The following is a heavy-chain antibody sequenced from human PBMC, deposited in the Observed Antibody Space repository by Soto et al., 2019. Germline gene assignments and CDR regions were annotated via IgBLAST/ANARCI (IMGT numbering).Heavy chain of an antibody. V-gene: IGHV1-18*01. J-gene: IGHJ4*02. CDR1: GYTFTNFG. CDR2: ISVYNGNT. CDR3: ARGGTLIEH. Sequence: QVQLVQCGAEVKKPGATVKVSCKTSGYTFTNFGLSWVRQAPGQGLEWMGRISVYNGNTNYAQNFQGRVTMNTDTSTITAYMELRSLRSDDPAVYYYARGGTLIEHCGQGTLVTVTS. D-gene: IGHD2-21*01.